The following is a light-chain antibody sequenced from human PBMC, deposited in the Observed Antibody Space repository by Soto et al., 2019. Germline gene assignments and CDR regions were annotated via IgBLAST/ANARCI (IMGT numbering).Light chain of an antibody. V-gene: IGLV2-14*01. CDR3: NSYTSNSNQV. Sequence: QSALTQPASVSGSPGQSITISCTGTSSDVGGYNYVSWYQQHPGKAPKLMIYEVSKRPSGVSNRFSGSKSGNTASLTISGVQAEDEAHYYCNSYTSNSNQVFGGGTKLTVL. CDR2: EVS. J-gene: IGLJ3*02. CDR1: SSDVGGYNY.